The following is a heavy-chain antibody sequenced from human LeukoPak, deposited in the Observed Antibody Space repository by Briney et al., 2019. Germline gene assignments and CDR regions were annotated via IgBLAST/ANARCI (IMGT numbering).Heavy chain of an antibody. D-gene: IGHD4-23*01. J-gene: IGHJ4*02. V-gene: IGHV4-39*07. CDR1: GGSISSSSYY. CDR2: IYYSGST. Sequence: SETLSLTCTVSGGSISSSSYYWGWIRQPPGKGLEWIGSIYYSGSTYYNPSLKSRVTISVDTSKNQFSLKLSSVTAADTAEYYCARDVYGGNSGGQYYFDYWGQGTLVTVSS. CDR3: ARDVYGGNSGGQYYFDY.